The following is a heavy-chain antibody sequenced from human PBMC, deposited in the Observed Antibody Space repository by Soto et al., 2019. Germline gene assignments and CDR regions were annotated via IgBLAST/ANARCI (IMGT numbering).Heavy chain of an antibody. D-gene: IGHD2-21*02. J-gene: IGHJ3*01. CDR3: ARGDKGGFDL. CDR2: IRWNSGNI. CDR1: GFTFDDYA. V-gene: IGHV3-9*01. Sequence: GGSLRLSFAASGFTFDDYAMHWVRQVLGKGMEWVSSIRWNSGNIGYADYAKGRFTTYRENAKNSIYLQMNSMRTEETALYYCARGDKGGFDLWGQGTTVTVSS.